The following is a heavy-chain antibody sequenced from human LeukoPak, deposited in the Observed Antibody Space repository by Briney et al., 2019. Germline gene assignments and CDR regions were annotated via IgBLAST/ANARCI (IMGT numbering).Heavy chain of an antibody. CDR2: ISPKNGDT. V-gene: IGHV1-18*01. Sequence: GVSVKLSCKASNYTFSDYTINWVRQAPGQGLEWMGWISPKNGDTNPAQRFQGRVTMTTETSTTTAYMDLRNLTSDDTAVYFCARGPLYGDYYCDFWGQGTLVTVSS. CDR1: NYTFSDYT. D-gene: IGHD4-17*01. CDR3: ARGPLYGDYYCDF. J-gene: IGHJ4*02.